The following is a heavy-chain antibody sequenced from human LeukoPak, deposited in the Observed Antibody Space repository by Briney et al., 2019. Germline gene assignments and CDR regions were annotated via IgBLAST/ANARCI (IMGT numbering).Heavy chain of an antibody. D-gene: IGHD1-1*01. CDR3: ARCYVGTPFDAFDI. V-gene: IGHV3-53*05. J-gene: IGHJ3*02. Sequence: GGSLRLSCAASGFTVSSNYMSWVRPAAGRGREWVAVIYSGGSTYYADSVKGGFTISRDNSKNTLYLQMNSLRAEDTAVYYCARCYVGTPFDAFDIWGQGTMVTVSS. CDR1: GFTVSSNY. CDR2: IYSGGST.